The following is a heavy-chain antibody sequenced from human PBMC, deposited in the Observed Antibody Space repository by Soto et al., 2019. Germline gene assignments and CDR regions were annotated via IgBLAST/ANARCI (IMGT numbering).Heavy chain of an antibody. J-gene: IGHJ4*02. CDR2: IYPGDSDT. CDR3: ARQDGSALYYFDY. CDR1: GYTFTSYW. Sequence: GESLKISCKGSGYTFTSYWIAWVRQMPGKGLEWMGIIYPGDSDTRYSPSFQGQVSISADKSISTAYLQWSSLKASDTAMYYCARQDGSALYYFDYWGQGALVTVSS. V-gene: IGHV5-51*01. D-gene: IGHD6-19*01.